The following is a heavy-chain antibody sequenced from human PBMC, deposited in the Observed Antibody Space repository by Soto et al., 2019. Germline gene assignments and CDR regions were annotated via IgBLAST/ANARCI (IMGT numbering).Heavy chain of an antibody. CDR2: IVPLFGTT. J-gene: IGHJ5*01. CDR3: AGVVMVRGGDAWFDT. V-gene: IGHV1-69*06. D-gene: IGHD3-10*01. CDR1: EGTFNTHA. Sequence: QVQLEQSGAEVKKPGSSVKVSCKASEGTFNTHAISWVRQAPEEGLEWMGGIVPLFGTTNFAQKFQGRVSISADKATNTVSMELISLRIEDTAMYYCAGVVMVRGGDAWFDTWGQGTLVIVSS.